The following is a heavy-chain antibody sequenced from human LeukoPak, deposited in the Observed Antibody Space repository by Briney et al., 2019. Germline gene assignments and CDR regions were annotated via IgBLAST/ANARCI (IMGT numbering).Heavy chain of an antibody. Sequence: PSGTLSLTCAVSGGSISSSKWWSWVRQPPGKGLEWIGEVYHSGSTNYNPSLKSRVTISVDKSKNQFSLKMSSVTAADTAIYYCASRDYSSGWYAYWGQGTLVTVSS. J-gene: IGHJ4*02. V-gene: IGHV4-4*02. CDR3: ASRDYSSGWYAY. D-gene: IGHD6-19*01. CDR2: VYHSGST. CDR1: GGSISSSKW.